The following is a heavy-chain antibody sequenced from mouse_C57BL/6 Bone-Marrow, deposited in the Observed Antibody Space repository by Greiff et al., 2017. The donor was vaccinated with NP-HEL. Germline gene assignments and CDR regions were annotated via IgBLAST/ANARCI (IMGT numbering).Heavy chain of an antibody. CDR2: INPSSGYT. V-gene: IGHV1-4*01. J-gene: IGHJ2*01. CDR1: GYTFTSYK. CDR3: ARSPYYSNYEDDY. Sequence: QVQLQQSGAELARPGASVKMSCKASGYTFTSYKMHWVKQRPGQGLEWIGYINPSSGYTKYNQKFKDKATLTADKSSSTAYMQLSSLTSEDSAVYYCARSPYYSNYEDDYWGQGTTLTVSS. D-gene: IGHD2-5*01.